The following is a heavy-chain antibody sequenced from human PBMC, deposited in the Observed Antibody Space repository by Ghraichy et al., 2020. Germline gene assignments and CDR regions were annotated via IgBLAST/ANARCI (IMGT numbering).Heavy chain of an antibody. D-gene: IGHD1-14*01. CDR3: AKDDDHTVDY. CDR2: IGAYNGNT. V-gene: IGHV1-18*01. J-gene: IGHJ4*02. Sequence: ASVKVSCKASGFTFTTYGFVWVRQAPGQGLEWMGWIGAYNGNTNYAQKLQGRVTMTTDVSTSTAYMELRSLRSDDTAVYYCAKDDDHTVDYWGQGTPVTVSS. CDR1: GFTFTTYG.